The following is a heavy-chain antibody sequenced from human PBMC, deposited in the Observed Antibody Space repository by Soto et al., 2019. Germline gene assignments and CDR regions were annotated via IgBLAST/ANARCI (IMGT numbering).Heavy chain of an antibody. CDR2: IKSKTDGGTT. CDR3: TTXLEMATMDPGAFDI. J-gene: IGHJ3*02. Sequence: LRLSCAASGFTFSNAWMSWVRQAPGKGLEWVGRIKSKTDGGTTDYAAPVKGRFTISRDDSKNTLYLQMNSLKTEDTAVYYCTTXLEMATMDPGAFDIWGQGTMVTVSS. D-gene: IGHD5-12*01. CDR1: GFTFSNAW. V-gene: IGHV3-15*01.